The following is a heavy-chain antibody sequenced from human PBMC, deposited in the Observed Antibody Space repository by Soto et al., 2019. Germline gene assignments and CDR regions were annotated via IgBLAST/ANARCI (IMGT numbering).Heavy chain of an antibody. Sequence: GESLKISCKASGFSFNTYWIGWARQMPGKGLEWMGIIYPDDSDTRYSPSFQGQVTISADKSISTAFVQWSSLKASDTAMYYCARRGYDGKDVSSHFYMDVWGKGTTVTVSS. CDR1: GFSFNTYW. V-gene: IGHV5-51*01. J-gene: IGHJ6*03. CDR3: ARRGYDGKDVSSHFYMDV. CDR2: IYPDDSDT. D-gene: IGHD3-16*01.